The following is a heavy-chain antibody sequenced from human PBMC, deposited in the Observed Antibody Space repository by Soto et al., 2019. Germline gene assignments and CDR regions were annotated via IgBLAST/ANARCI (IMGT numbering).Heavy chain of an antibody. CDR1: GFTFRGDA. CDR3: ARSEMTYNSND. CDR2: ISGSGEMT. D-gene: IGHD1-1*01. J-gene: IGHJ4*02. V-gene: IGHV3-23*01. Sequence: ESGGDLVQPGGSLRLACAASGFTFRGDAMSWVRQAPGKGLEWVSSISGSGEMTHYAESVKGRFTISRDNSKNTLYLQMESLRAEDTALYYCARSEMTYNSNDWGQGTLVTVSS.